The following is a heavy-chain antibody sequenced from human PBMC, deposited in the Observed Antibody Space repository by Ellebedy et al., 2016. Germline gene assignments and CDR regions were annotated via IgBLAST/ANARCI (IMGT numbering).Heavy chain of an antibody. D-gene: IGHD3-3*01. CDR2: ISSSSSTI. CDR3: AKDGWSATYDFWSGYYTWGFDY. Sequence: GGSLRLSCAASGFTFSSYSMNWVRQAPGKGLEWVSYISSSSSTIYYADPVKGRFTISRDNAKNSLYLQMNSLRDEDTAVYYCAKDGWSATYDFWSGYYTWGFDYWGQGTLVTVSS. J-gene: IGHJ4*02. CDR1: GFTFSSYS. V-gene: IGHV3-48*02.